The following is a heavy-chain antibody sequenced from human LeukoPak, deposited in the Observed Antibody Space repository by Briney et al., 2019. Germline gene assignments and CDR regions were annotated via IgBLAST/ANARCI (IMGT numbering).Heavy chain of an antibody. J-gene: IGHJ5*02. CDR2: ISAYNGNT. V-gene: IGHV1-18*01. CDR3: ARGYSGSYSGWFDP. D-gene: IGHD1-26*01. CDR1: GYTFTSYG. Sequence: GASVKVSCKASGYTFTSYGISWVRQAAGQGLEWMGWISAYNGNTNYAQKLQGRVTMTTDTSTSTAYMELRSLRSDDTAVYYCARGYSGSYSGWFDPWGQGTLVTVSS.